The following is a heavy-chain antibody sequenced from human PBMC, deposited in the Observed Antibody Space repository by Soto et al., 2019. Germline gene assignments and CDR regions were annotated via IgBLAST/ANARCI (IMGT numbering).Heavy chain of an antibody. J-gene: IGHJ4*02. CDR1: GGSFSGYY. CDR2: INHSGGT. Sequence: QVQLQQWGAGLLKPSETLSLTCAVYGGSFSGYYWRWIRQPPGKGLEWIGEINHSGGTNYNPSLKSRVTISVDTSKNQFSLKLSSVTAADTAVYYCARTYSSSWSPFDYWGQGTLVTVSS. CDR3: ARTYSSSWSPFDY. D-gene: IGHD6-13*01. V-gene: IGHV4-34*01.